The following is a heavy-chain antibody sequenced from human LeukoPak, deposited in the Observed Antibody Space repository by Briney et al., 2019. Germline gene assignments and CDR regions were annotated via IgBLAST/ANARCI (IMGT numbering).Heavy chain of an antibody. V-gene: IGHV4-59*01. D-gene: IGHD2-8*02. Sequence: SETLSLTCTVSGGSISSYYWSWIRQPPGKGLEWIGYIYYSGSTNYNPSLKSRVAISVDTSKNQFSLKLSSVTAADTAVYYCARVKVYRWHFDYWGQGTLVTVSS. CDR3: ARVKVYRWHFDY. CDR2: IYYSGST. CDR1: GGSISSYY. J-gene: IGHJ4*02.